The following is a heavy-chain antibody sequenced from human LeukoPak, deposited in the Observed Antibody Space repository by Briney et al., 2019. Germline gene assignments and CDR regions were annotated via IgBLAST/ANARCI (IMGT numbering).Heavy chain of an antibody. D-gene: IGHD3-22*01. CDR2: IYPGDSDT. V-gene: IGHV5-51*01. CDR3: ARHGRQPNYYDSSGYPSYYYYYMDV. CDR1: GYSFTSYW. J-gene: IGHJ6*03. Sequence: GESLKISCKGSGYSFTSYWGGWVRQMPGKGLEWMGIIYPGDSDTRYSPSFQGQVTISADKSISTAYLQWSSLKASDTAMYYCARHGRQPNYYDSSGYPSYYYYYMDVWGKGTTVTVSS.